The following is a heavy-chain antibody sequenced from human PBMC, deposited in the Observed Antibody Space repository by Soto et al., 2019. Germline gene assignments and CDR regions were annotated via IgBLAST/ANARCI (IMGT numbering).Heavy chain of an antibody. CDR1: GGSISSGDYY. D-gene: IGHD3-22*01. J-gene: IGHJ4*02. V-gene: IGHV4-30-4*01. CDR2: IYYSGST. Sequence: LSLTCTVSGGSISSGDYYWSWIRQPPGKGLEWIGYIYYSGSTYYNPSLKSRVTISVDTSKNQFSLKLSSVTAADTAVYYCARGSYYYDSSGYYHYWGRGTLVTVSS. CDR3: ARGSYYYDSSGYYHY.